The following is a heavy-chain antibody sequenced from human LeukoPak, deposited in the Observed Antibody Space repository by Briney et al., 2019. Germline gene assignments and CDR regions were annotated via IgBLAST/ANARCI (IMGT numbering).Heavy chain of an antibody. Sequence: PGRSLRLSCAASGFTFSSYGMHWVRQAPGKGLEWVAVIWYDGSNKYYADSVKGRFTISRDNSKNTLYLQMNSLRAEDTAVYYCAREGRMNSYGSNDAFDIWGQGTMVTVSS. J-gene: IGHJ3*02. D-gene: IGHD5-18*01. CDR3: AREGRMNSYGSNDAFDI. CDR2: IWYDGSNK. V-gene: IGHV3-33*01. CDR1: GFTFSSYG.